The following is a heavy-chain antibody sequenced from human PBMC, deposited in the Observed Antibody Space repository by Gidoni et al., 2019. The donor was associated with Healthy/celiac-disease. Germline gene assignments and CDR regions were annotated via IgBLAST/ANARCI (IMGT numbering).Heavy chain of an antibody. CDR1: GGSISSSSYY. V-gene: IGHV4-39*07. CDR2: IYYSGST. Sequence: QLQLQESGPGLVKPSETLSLTCTVSGGSISSSSYYWGWIRQPPGKGLEWIGSIYYSGSTYYNPSLKSRVTISVDTSKNQFSLKLSSVTAADTAVYYCARGTYSSGWYGYFDYWGQGTLVTVSS. J-gene: IGHJ4*02. CDR3: ARGTYSSGWYGYFDY. D-gene: IGHD6-19*01.